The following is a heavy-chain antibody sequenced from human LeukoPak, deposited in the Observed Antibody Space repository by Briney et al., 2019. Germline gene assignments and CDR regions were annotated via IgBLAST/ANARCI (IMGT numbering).Heavy chain of an antibody. CDR1: GFTFSSYA. CDR2: ISGSGGST. D-gene: IGHD6-6*01. J-gene: IGHJ4*02. CDR3: AKDGIAARRYYFDY. Sequence: GGSLRLSCAASGFTFSSYAMSWVRQAPGKGLEWVSAISGSGGSTYYADSVKGRFTISRDNSKNTLYLQMNSLGAEDTAVYYCAKDGIAARRYYFDYWGQGTLVTVSS. V-gene: IGHV3-23*01.